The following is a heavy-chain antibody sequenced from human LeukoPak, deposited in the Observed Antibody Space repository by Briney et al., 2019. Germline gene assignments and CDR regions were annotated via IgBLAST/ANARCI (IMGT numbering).Heavy chain of an antibody. V-gene: IGHV5-51*01. CDR3: ARHRGGATPNWFDP. J-gene: IGHJ5*02. D-gene: IGHD1-26*01. Sequence: GESLKISCKASGYNFTTYWIAWVRQMPGKGLECMGIIYPGDSDTRYSPSFQGQVTISADKSISTAYLQWSSLKASDTAMYYCARHRGGATPNWFDPWGQGTLVTVSS. CDR1: GYNFTTYW. CDR2: IYPGDSDT.